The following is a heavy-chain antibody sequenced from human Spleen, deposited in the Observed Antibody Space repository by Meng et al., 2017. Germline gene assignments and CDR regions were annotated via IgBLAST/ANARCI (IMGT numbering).Heavy chain of an antibody. D-gene: IGHD3-16*01. J-gene: IGHJ2*01. CDR3: ARGRKIRGGYFDL. Sequence: SQTLSLTCAVYGGSFSGYYWSWIRQPPGKGLEWIGEINHSGSTNYNPSLKSRVTISVDTSKNQFSLKLSSVTAADTAVYYCARGRKIRGGYFDLRGRGTLVTVSS. CDR1: GGSFSGYY. V-gene: IGHV4-34*01. CDR2: INHSGST.